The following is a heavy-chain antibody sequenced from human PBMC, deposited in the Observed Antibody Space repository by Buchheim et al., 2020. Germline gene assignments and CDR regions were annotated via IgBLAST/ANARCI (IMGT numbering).Heavy chain of an antibody. CDR2: LKEDGSEG. Sequence: EVQLVESGGGLVQPGGSLRLSCAASGFTFSSYWMTWVRQAPGKALEWVANLKEDGSEGYYVESVKGRFTISRDNAMNSLFLQMSSRRAEDTAVYYCARGTRDYYGMDVWGQGTT. J-gene: IGHJ6*02. CDR3: ARGTRDYYGMDV. CDR1: GFTFSSYW. V-gene: IGHV3-7*01.